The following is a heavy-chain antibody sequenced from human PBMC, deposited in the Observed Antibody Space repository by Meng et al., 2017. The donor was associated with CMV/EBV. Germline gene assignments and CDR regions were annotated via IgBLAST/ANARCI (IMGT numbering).Heavy chain of an antibody. CDR3: ARVWDSGWDY. CDR2: INHRGST. J-gene: IGHJ4*02. CDR1: GGSFSGYY. Sequence: VDLQRRGAGCFEPSDPLSVPCAVYGGSFSGYYWSWSRQPPGKGLEWIGEINHRGSTNYNPSLKSRVTISVDTSKNQFSLKLSSVTAADTAVYYCARVWDSGWDYWGQGTLVTVS. V-gene: IGHV4-34*01. D-gene: IGHD3-22*01.